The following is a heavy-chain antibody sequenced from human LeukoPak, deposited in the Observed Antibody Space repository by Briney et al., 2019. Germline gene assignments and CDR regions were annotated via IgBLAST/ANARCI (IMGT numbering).Heavy chain of an antibody. Sequence: ASVKVSCKASGHTFTVYSINWLRQAPGQGLEWMGWITTSTGKPAYAQGFTGRFVFSLDTSVSTTYLHINSLKAEDTAVYYCARDASMINFDYWGQGAWSPSPQ. J-gene: IGHJ4*02. V-gene: IGHV7-4-1*02. D-gene: IGHD3-16*01. CDR3: ARDASMINFDY. CDR2: ITTSTGKP. CDR1: GHTFTVYS.